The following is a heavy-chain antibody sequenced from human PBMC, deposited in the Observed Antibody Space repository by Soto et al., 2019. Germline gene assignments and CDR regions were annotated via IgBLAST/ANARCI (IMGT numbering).Heavy chain of an antibody. J-gene: IGHJ4*02. CDR3: TRDLDDLFLDHSSGYSYYFDY. Sequence: PGGSLRLSCTASGFTFGDYAMSWFRQAPGKGLEWVGFIRSKAYGGTTEYAASVKGRFTISRDGSKSIAYLQMNSLKTEDTAVYYCTRDLDDLFLDHSSGYSYYFDYWGQRTVVTGSS. V-gene: IGHV3-49*01. D-gene: IGHD3-22*01. CDR1: GFTFGDYA. CDR2: IRSKAYGGTT.